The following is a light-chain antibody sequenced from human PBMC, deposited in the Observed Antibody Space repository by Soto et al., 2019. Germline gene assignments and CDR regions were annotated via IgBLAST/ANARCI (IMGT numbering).Light chain of an antibody. V-gene: IGLV2-23*03. CDR1: SNDVGSYNL. Sequence: QSALTQPASVSGSPGQSITISCTGTSNDVGSYNLVSWYQQHPGKAPKLMIFEGSKRPSGVSNRFSGSKSGNTASLTISGLQAEDEADYYCCSYAAGGTIFGTGTKLTVL. CDR2: EGS. CDR3: CSYAAGGTI. J-gene: IGLJ1*01.